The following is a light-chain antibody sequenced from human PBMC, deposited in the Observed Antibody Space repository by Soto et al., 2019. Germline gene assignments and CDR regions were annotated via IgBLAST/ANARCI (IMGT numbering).Light chain of an antibody. Sequence: EIVLTQSPGSLSLSPGDRATRXXRASQSVGGNVAWYQQIPGQPPKIXIFGASSRATGIADKFSGSGAGTDFTLTISRLEPEDFALYYCQHYGAAPITFGQGTRLEIK. J-gene: IGKJ5*01. CDR3: QHYGAAPIT. V-gene: IGKV3-20*01. CDR2: GAS. CDR1: QSVGGN.